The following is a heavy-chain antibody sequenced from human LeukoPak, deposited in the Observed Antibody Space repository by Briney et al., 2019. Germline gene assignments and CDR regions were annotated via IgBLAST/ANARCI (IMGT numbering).Heavy chain of an antibody. J-gene: IGHJ6*04. D-gene: IGHD6-13*01. CDR2: IIPIFGTA. CDR3: ARDGAAAWVMDV. CDR1: GGTFSSYA. Sequence: GASVKVSCKASGGTFSSYAISWVRQAPGQGLEWMGGIIPIFGTANYAQKFQGRVTITTDESTSTAYMELSSLRSEDTAVYYCARDGAAAWVMDVWGKGTTVTVSS. V-gene: IGHV1-69*05.